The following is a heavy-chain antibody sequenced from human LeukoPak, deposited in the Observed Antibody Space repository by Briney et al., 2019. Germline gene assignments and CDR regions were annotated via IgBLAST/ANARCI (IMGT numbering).Heavy chain of an antibody. J-gene: IGHJ6*02. Sequence: GESLEISCKGSGYSFTSYWIGWVRQMPGKGLEWMGIIYPGDSDTRYSPSFQGQVTISADKSISTAYLQWSSLKASDTAMYYCARSEGSGSYWYYYYGMDVRGQGTTATVSS. CDR3: ARSEGSGSYWYYYYGMDV. V-gene: IGHV5-51*01. CDR2: IYPGDSDT. CDR1: GYSFTSYW. D-gene: IGHD1-26*01.